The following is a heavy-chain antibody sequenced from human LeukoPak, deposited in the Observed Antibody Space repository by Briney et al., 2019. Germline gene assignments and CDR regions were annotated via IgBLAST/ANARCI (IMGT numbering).Heavy chain of an antibody. D-gene: IGHD3-16*01. J-gene: IGHJ4*02. V-gene: IGHV4-38-2*01. CDR3: ARMGSDY. CDR1: GDAISSGND. CDR2: IHHSGYT. Sequence: PSETLSLTCVVSGDAISSGNDWGWIRQPPEKGLEWIGNIHHSGYTNYNPSLKSRVTISVDPSKNQFSLRMKSVTAADTAVYYCARMGSDYWGQGTLVTVSS.